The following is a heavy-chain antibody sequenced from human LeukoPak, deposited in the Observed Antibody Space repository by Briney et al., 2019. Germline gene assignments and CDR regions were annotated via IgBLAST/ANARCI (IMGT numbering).Heavy chain of an antibody. CDR3: AKDRATMVRGVIGNWFDP. CDR2: ISGSGGST. V-gene: IGHV3-23*01. Sequence: PGGSLRLSCAASGFTFSSYAMSWVRQAPGKGLEWVSAISGSGGSTYYADSVKGRFTISRDNSKNTLYLQMNSLRAEDTAVYYCAKDRATMVRGVIGNWFDPWGQGTLVTVSS. D-gene: IGHD3-10*01. CDR1: GFTFSSYA. J-gene: IGHJ5*02.